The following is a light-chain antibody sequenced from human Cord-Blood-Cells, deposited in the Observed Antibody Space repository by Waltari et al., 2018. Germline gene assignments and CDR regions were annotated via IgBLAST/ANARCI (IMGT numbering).Light chain of an antibody. CDR3: CSYAGSYTYV. CDR1: SRVVGGYNF. V-gene: IGLV2-11*01. J-gene: IGLJ1*01. Sequence: QSALTQPRSVSGSPGQSVTISCPGPSRVVGGYNFVSWYQQHPGKAPKLMIYDVSKWPSGVPDRFSGSKSGNTASLTISGLQAEDEADYYCCSYAGSYTYVFGTGTKVTVL. CDR2: DVS.